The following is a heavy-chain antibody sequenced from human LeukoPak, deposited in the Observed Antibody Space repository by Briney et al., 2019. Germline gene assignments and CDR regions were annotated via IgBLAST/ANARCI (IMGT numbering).Heavy chain of an antibody. V-gene: IGHV4-59*08. CDR2: LFHSGTR. Sequence: SETLSLTCTVSGGSITSYYWSWIRQPPGKGLEWTGYLFHSGTRRYNPSLKSRVTISADTTKNQIFLTLNSTTAADTAVYYCARRRGWKQQLVYFDYRGQGTLATVSS. CDR1: GGSITSYY. J-gene: IGHJ4*02. CDR3: ARRRGWKQQLVYFDY. D-gene: IGHD6-13*01.